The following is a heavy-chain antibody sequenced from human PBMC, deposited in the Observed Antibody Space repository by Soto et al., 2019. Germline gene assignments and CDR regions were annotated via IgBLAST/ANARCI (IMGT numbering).Heavy chain of an antibody. J-gene: IGHJ3*02. Sequence: QVQLQESGPGLVKPSETLSLTCTVSGGSISSYYWSWIRQPPGKGLEWIGDIYYSGSTNYNPSLKSRVTISVDTSKTQFSLKLSSVTAADTAVYYCARRYGLSAFDIWGQGRMVTVSS. CDR3: ARRYGLSAFDI. D-gene: IGHD3-10*01. CDR1: GGSISSYY. CDR2: IYYSGST. V-gene: IGHV4-59*08.